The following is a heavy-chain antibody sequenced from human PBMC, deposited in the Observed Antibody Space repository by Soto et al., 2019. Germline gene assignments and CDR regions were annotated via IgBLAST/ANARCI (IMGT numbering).Heavy chain of an antibody. CDR3: STSVYCSTTRCYYYYGLDV. CDR1: GGTFSSHS. CDR2: IIPIFGTE. V-gene: IGHV1-69*01. D-gene: IGHD2-2*01. J-gene: IGHJ6*02. Sequence: QVQLVQSGAEVKKPGSSVKVSCKVSGGTFSSHSINWVRQAPGQGPEWMGGIIPIFGTENYAQKFQRRVTITADESTSTAYMELSSLTSEDTALYYCSTSVYCSTTRCYYYYGLDVWGQGTTVIVSS.